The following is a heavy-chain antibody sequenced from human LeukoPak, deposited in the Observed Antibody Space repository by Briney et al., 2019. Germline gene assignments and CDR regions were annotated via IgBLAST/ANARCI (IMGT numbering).Heavy chain of an antibody. CDR2: IYPGDSDT. CDR1: GYTFTNYW. D-gene: IGHD3-22*01. V-gene: IGHV5-51*01. J-gene: IGHJ5*02. Sequence: GESLKISCKGSGYTFTNYWIGWVRQMPGKGLEWMGIIYPGDSDTRYSPSFQGQVTISADKSISTAYLQWSSLKASDTAMYYCARHRAYYDSSGTAGTWFDPWGQGTLVTVSS. CDR3: ARHRAYYDSSGTAGTWFDP.